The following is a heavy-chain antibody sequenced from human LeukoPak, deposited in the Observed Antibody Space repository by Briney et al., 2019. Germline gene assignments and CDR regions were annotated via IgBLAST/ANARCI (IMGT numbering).Heavy chain of an antibody. CDR3: ATGFLGSGHYYFVY. V-gene: IGHV3-7*03. Sequence: PGGSLRLSCAASGFTFSSYWMSWVRQAPGKGLEWVANIKQDGSEKYYVDSVKGRFTISRDNAKNSLYLQMNSLRAEDTAVYYCATGFLGSGHYYFVYWGQGTLVTVSS. CDR1: GFTFSSYW. J-gene: IGHJ4*02. CDR2: IKQDGSEK. D-gene: IGHD3-22*01.